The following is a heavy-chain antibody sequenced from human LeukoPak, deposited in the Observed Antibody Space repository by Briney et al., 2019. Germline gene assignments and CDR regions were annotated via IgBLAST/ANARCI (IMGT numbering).Heavy chain of an antibody. J-gene: IGHJ4*02. Sequence: GGSLRLSCAASGFTLSNYWMTWVRQAPGKGLEWVANIKEDGSERYYVDSVKGRFTIYKDNAHNSLYLQMNSLRVEDTAVYYCARDATRRFDYWGQGTLVTVSS. V-gene: IGHV3-7*01. CDR2: IKEDGSER. CDR1: GFTLSNYW. CDR3: ARDATRRFDY.